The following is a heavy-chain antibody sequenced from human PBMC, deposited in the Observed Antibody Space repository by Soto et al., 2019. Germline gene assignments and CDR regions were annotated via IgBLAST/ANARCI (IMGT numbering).Heavy chain of an antibody. CDR3: ARLGFCSSTSCSGIDY. V-gene: IGHV1-46*01. CDR2: INPSGGST. D-gene: IGHD2-2*01. J-gene: IGHJ4*02. Sequence: ASVKVSCKASGYTFTSYYMHWVRQAPGQGLEWMGIINPSGGSTSYAQKFQGRVTMTRDTSTSTVYMELSSLRSEDTAVYYCARLGFCSSTSCSGIDYWGQGTLVTVSS. CDR1: GYTFTSYY.